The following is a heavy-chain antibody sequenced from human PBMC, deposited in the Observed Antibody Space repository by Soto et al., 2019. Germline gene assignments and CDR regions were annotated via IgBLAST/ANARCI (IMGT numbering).Heavy chain of an antibody. V-gene: IGHV3-21*01. CDR2: ISSSSSYI. D-gene: IGHD3-22*01. Sequence: GGSLRLSCAASGFTFSSYSMNWVRQAPGKGLEWVSSISSSSSYIYYADSVKGRFTISRDNAKNSLYLQMNSLRAEDTAVYYCAREERSDYYDSSGYTEIDYWGQGTLVTVSS. J-gene: IGHJ4*02. CDR1: GFTFSSYS. CDR3: AREERSDYYDSSGYTEIDY.